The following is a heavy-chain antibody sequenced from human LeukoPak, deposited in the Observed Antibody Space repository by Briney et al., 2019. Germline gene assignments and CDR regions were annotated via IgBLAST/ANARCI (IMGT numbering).Heavy chain of an antibody. V-gene: IGHV4-59*01. CDR3: AREQAVAGSGFDY. Sequence: SETLSLTCNVSGASIRNYYWCWIRQPRGRGLEWVGHIYYSGGTRYNPCLKSRVTISVDTPKNQFSLKLNSVTAADTALYYCAREQAVAGSGFDYWGQGTQVTVSS. J-gene: IGHJ4*02. CDR2: IYYSGGT. D-gene: IGHD6-19*01. CDR1: GASIRNYY.